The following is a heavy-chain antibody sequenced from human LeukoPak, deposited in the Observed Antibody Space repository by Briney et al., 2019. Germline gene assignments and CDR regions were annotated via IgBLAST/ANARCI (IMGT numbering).Heavy chain of an antibody. V-gene: IGHV3-21*01. J-gene: IGHJ4*02. CDR2: ITSTSTYI. Sequence: GGSLRLSCAVSGFSLYTYSMSWVRQAPGKGLEWVSSITSTSTYIYYADSVKGRFTISRDNAKNSLYLQMNSLRVEDTAVYYCARVGSAAPVTSSGHTIDYWGQGTLVIVSS. CDR3: ARVGSAAPVTSSGHTIDY. D-gene: IGHD3-22*01. CDR1: GFSLYTYS.